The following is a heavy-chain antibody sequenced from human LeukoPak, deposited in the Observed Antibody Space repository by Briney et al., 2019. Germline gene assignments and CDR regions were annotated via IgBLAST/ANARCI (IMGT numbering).Heavy chain of an antibody. Sequence: SETLSLTCTVSGGSIGRSSYYWGWIRQPPGKGLEWIGNIYYSGSTSYNPSLKSRVTISLDTSKNHFSLKLDSVPAADTAVYYCARDGVVTMELDSWGQGTLVTVSS. CDR1: GGSIGRSSYY. V-gene: IGHV4-39*02. D-gene: IGHD3-3*01. CDR2: IYYSGST. J-gene: IGHJ4*02. CDR3: ARDGVVTMELDS.